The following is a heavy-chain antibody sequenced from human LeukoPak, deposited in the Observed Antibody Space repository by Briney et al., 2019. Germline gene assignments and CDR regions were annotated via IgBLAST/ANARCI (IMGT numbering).Heavy chain of an antibody. D-gene: IGHD6-13*01. CDR2: ISSSGSTI. J-gene: IGHJ6*03. CDR1: GFTFSSYE. Sequence: GGSLRLSCAASGFTFSSYEMNWVRQAPGKGLEWVSYISSSGSTIYYADSVKGRFTISRDNAKNSLYLQMNSLRAEDTALYYCARARIAAAGGLRYYYYYMDVWGKGTTVTVSS. V-gene: IGHV3-48*03. CDR3: ARARIAAAGGLRYYYYYMDV.